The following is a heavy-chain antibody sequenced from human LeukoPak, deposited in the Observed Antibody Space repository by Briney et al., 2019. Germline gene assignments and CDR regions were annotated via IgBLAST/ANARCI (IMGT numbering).Heavy chain of an antibody. CDR1: GFTFTTYW. D-gene: IGHD5-24*01. J-gene: IGHJ4*02. CDR3: ARGGLQLDY. V-gene: IGHV3-7*01. CDR2: IKQDGSEK. Sequence: GGSLRLSCEASGFTFTTYWMAWVRQAPGKGLEWVANIKQDGSEKYYVDSVKGRFTISRDNTKKSLYLQMSSLRADDTAVYYCARGGLQLDYWGQGTLVTVSS.